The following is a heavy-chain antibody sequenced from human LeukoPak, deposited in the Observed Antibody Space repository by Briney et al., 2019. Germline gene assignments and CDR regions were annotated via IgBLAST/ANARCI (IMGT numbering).Heavy chain of an antibody. V-gene: IGHV1-8*03. CDR2: MNPNSGNT. Sequence: ASVKVSCKASGYTFTSYDINWVRQAPGQGREWMGWMNPNSGNTGYAQKFRGRVAITRNPSISTAYMELSSLGSEDTAVYYCARGLTIFGVVSMDGYWGQGTLVSVSS. D-gene: IGHD3-3*01. CDR3: ARGLTIFGVVSMDGY. J-gene: IGHJ4*02. CDR1: GYTFTSYD.